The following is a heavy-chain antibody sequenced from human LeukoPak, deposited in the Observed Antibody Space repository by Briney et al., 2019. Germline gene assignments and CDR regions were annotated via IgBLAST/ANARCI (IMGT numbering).Heavy chain of an antibody. V-gene: IGHV3-30*04. CDR2: ISYDGSNK. J-gene: IGHJ4*02. Sequence: GGSLRLSCAASGFTFSSYAMHWVRQAPGKGLEWVAVISYDGSNKYYADSVKGRFTISRDNAKNSLYLQMNSLRAEDTAVYYCARDGVRDGLYFDYWGQGTLVTVSS. CDR1: GFTFSSYA. D-gene: IGHD5-24*01. CDR3: ARDGVRDGLYFDY.